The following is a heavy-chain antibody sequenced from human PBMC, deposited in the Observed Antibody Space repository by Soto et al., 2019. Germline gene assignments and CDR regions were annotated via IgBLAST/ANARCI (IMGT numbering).Heavy chain of an antibody. Sequence: QVQLQESGPGLVKPSQTLSLTCTVSGGSISSGGYYWSWIRQHPGKGLEWIGYIYYSGSTYYHPSLKSRVTISVDTSKNQFSLKLSSVPAADTAVYYCARLYCGNSGDYCGQGTLGTVSS. CDR2: IYYSGST. CDR3: ARLYCGNSGDY. D-gene: IGHD2-8*02. V-gene: IGHV4-31*03. CDR1: GGSISSGGYY. J-gene: IGHJ4*02.